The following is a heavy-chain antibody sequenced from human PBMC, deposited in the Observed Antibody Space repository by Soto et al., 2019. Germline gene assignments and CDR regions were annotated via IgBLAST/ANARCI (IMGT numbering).Heavy chain of an antibody. D-gene: IGHD2-2*01. J-gene: IGHJ3*02. Sequence: GGSLRLSCAASGFTFSSYWMSWVRQAPGRGLEWVANIKQDGSEKYYVDSVKGRFAISRDNAKNSLYLQMNSLRAEDTAVYYCAREYCSSTSCYRNAFDIWGQGTMVTVSS. CDR1: GFTFSSYW. V-gene: IGHV3-7*01. CDR2: IKQDGSEK. CDR3: AREYCSSTSCYRNAFDI.